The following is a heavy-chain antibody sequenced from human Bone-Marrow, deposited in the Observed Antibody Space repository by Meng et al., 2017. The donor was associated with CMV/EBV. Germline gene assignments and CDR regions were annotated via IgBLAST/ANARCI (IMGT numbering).Heavy chain of an antibody. CDR2: IYYSGST. CDR3: ARHHSKRTIFGVVGYEFNFDY. Sequence: ETLSLTCTVSGGSISSYYWSWIRQPPGKGLEWIGYIYYSGSTNYNPSLKSRVTISVDTSKNQFSLKLSSVTAADTAVYYCARHHSKRTIFGVVGYEFNFDYWGQGTLVTVSS. CDR1: GGSISSYY. J-gene: IGHJ4*02. V-gene: IGHV4-59*08. D-gene: IGHD3-3*01.